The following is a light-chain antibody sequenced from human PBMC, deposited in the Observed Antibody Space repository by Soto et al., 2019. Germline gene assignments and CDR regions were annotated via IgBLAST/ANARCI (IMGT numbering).Light chain of an antibody. CDR3: QQYNSYWT. V-gene: IGKV1-13*02. CDR2: DAS. J-gene: IGKJ1*01. Sequence: AIQMTQSPSSLSASVGDRVTITVRASQGIRNDLGWYQQKPGKAPKLLIYDASSLESGVPSRFSGSGSGTEFTLTISSLQPDDFATYYCQQYNSYWTFGQGTKVDIK. CDR1: QGIRND.